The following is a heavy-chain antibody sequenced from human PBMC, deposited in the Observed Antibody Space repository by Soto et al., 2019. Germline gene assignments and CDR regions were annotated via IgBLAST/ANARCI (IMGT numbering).Heavy chain of an antibody. CDR2: IYYSGST. CDR1: GGSISSGGYY. CDR3: ARGPIQLAYCGGDCSPPLDY. Sequence: PSETLSLTCTVSGGSISSGGYYWSWIRQHPGKGLEWIGYIYYSGSTYYNPSLKSRVTISVDTSKNQFSLKLSSVTAADTAVYYCARGPIQLAYCGGDCSPPLDYWGQGTLVTVSS. V-gene: IGHV4-31*03. J-gene: IGHJ4*02. D-gene: IGHD2-21*02.